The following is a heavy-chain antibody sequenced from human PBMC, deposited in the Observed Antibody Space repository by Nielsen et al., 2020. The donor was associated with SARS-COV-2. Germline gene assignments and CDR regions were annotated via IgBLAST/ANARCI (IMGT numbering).Heavy chain of an antibody. CDR1: GFTFNNYD. CDR3: ARAGALSSSWYSMDF. CDR2: IGTGGDT. J-gene: IGHJ6*02. Sequence: GKSLKISCAASGFTFNNYDMHWVRQATGKGLEWVSAIGTGGDTFYPGSVKGRFTISRENAKNSLYLQMNSLRAGDTAVYYCARAGALSSSWYSMDFWGQGTTVTVSS. V-gene: IGHV3-13*01. D-gene: IGHD6-13*01.